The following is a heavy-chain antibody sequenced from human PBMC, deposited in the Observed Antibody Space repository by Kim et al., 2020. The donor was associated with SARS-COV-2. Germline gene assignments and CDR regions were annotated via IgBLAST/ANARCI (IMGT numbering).Heavy chain of an antibody. Sequence: GGSLRLSCAASGFTFGDYAMHLVRQAPGKGLEWVSGISWNSGSIGYADSVKGRFTISRDNAKNSLYLQMNSLRAEDTALYYCAKDISWSYSSSLMERDYYYGMDVWGQGTTVTVSS. D-gene: IGHD6-6*01. J-gene: IGHJ6*02. CDR2: ISWNSGSI. V-gene: IGHV3-9*01. CDR3: AKDISWSYSSSLMERDYYYGMDV. CDR1: GFTFGDYA.